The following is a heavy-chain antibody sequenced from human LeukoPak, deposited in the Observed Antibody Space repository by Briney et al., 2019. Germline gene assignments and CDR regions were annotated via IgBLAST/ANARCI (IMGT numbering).Heavy chain of an antibody. CDR3: AGITIFGVVIIRKHFDY. D-gene: IGHD3-3*01. CDR2: ISGSGGST. CDR1: GFTFSSYA. V-gene: IGHV3-23*01. J-gene: IGHJ4*02. Sequence: GGSLRPSCAASGFTFSSYAMSWVRQAPGKGLEWVSAISGSGGSTYYADSVKGRFTISRDNSKNTLYLQMNSLRAEDTAVYYCAGITIFGVVIIRKHFDYWGQGTLVTVSS.